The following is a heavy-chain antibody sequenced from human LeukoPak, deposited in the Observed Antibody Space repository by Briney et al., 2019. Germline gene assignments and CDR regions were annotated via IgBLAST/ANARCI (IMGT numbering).Heavy chain of an antibody. V-gene: IGHV4-39*07. CDR2: VYYFRGST. Sequence: PSETLSLTCNVSGDSISVVSYYWAWIRQPPGKGLEWIGSVYYFRGSTYYNPSLKSRATISVDTSKRQFSLRLTSVTAADTAVYFCAKDVSYHEDNGPYFDYWGQGILVAVSS. D-gene: IGHD2-8*01. CDR1: GDSISVVSYY. J-gene: IGHJ4*02. CDR3: AKDVSYHEDNGPYFDY.